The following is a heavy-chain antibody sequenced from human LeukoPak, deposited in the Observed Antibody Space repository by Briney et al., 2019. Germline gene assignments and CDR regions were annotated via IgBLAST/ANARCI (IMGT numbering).Heavy chain of an antibody. D-gene: IGHD3-3*01. V-gene: IGHV3-23*01. CDR2: ISGSGGST. J-gene: IGHJ6*02. Sequence: GGSLRLSCAASGFTFSNYAMSWVRQAPGKGLEWVSAISGSGGSTYYADSVKGRFTISRDNSKNTLYLQMNSLRAEDTAVYYCAKLGGTWSGYFTYYYYGMDVWGQGTTVTVSS. CDR1: GFTFSNYA. CDR3: AKLGGTWSGYFTYYYYGMDV.